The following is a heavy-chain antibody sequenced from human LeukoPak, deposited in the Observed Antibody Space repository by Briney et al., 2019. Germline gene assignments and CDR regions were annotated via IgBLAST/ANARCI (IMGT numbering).Heavy chain of an antibody. J-gene: IGHJ4*02. V-gene: IGHV3-23*01. Sequence: GGSLRLSCAASGLTFSSYAMNWVRQTPGKGLEWVSSISGSGGSLYYADSVKGRFTISRDNSKNTFYLQMNSLRAEDTAIYYCAKDFVAVTAIGMYYSDYWGQGTLVTVSA. CDR3: AKDFVAVTAIGMYYSDY. CDR1: GLTFSSYA. D-gene: IGHD2-21*02. CDR2: ISGSGGSL.